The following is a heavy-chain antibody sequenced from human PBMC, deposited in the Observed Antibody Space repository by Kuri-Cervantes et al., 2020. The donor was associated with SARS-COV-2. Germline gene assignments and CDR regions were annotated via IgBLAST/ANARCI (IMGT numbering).Heavy chain of an antibody. J-gene: IGHJ5*02. D-gene: IGHD3-9*01. Sequence: GESLKISCAASGFTFSSYATHWVRQAPGKGLEWVAVISYDGSNKYYADSVKGRFTISRDNSKNTLYLQMNSLRAEDTAVYYCARHTDYDILTGYPNWFDPWGQGTLVTVSS. CDR3: ARHTDYDILTGYPNWFDP. V-gene: IGHV3-30*01. CDR1: GFTFSSYA. CDR2: ISYDGSNK.